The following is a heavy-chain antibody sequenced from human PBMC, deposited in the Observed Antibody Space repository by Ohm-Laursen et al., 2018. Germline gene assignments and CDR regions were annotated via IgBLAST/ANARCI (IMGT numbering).Heavy chain of an antibody. CDR1: GGSISSYY. Sequence: PGTLSLTCAVSGGSISSYYWSWIRQPPGKGLEWIGYIYYSGSTNYNPSLKSRVTISVDTSKNQFSLKLSSVTAADTVVYYCARRGYSYGRYWYFDLWGRGTLVTVSS. D-gene: IGHD5-18*01. CDR2: IYYSGST. CDR3: ARRGYSYGRYWYFDL. J-gene: IGHJ2*01. V-gene: IGHV4-59*08.